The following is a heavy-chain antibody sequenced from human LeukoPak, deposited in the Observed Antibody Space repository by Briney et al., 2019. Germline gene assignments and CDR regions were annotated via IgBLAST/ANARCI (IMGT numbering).Heavy chain of an antibody. D-gene: IGHD3-16*01. V-gene: IGHV3-48*04. CDR1: GFTFSSYS. CDR3: ARDRIGGEEY. Sequence: PGGSLRLSCAASGFTFSSYSLNWVRQAPGKGLEWLSYISSSSSTIYYADSVKGRFNISRDNAKNSLYLQMSSLRAEDTAVYFCARDRIGGEEYWGQGTLVTVSS. J-gene: IGHJ4*02. CDR2: ISSSSSTI.